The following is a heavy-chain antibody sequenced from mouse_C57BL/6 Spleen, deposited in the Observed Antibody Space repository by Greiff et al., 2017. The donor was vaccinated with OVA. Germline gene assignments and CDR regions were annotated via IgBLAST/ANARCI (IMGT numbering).Heavy chain of an antibody. CDR3: ARKPIYLYAMDY. CDR1: GYTFTSYW. V-gene: IGHV1-53*01. D-gene: IGHD5-5*01. Sequence: VQLQQPGTELVKPGASVKLSCKASGYTFTSYWMHWVKQRPGQGLEWIGNINPSNGGTNYNEKFKSKATLTVDKSSSTAYMQLSSRTSEDSAVYYCARKPIYLYAMDYWGQGTSVTVSS. CDR2: INPSNGGT. J-gene: IGHJ4*01.